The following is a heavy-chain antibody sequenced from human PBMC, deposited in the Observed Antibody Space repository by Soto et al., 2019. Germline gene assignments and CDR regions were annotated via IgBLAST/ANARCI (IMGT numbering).Heavy chain of an antibody. CDR3: ARLNYDSREPGTYYFDY. Sequence: KTSETLSLTCTVSGGSISSGDYYWSWIRQPPGKGLEWIGYIYYSGSTYYNPSLKSRVTISVDTSKNQFSLKLSSVTAADTAVYYCARLNYDSREPGTYYFDYWGQGTLVTVSS. D-gene: IGHD3-22*01. V-gene: IGHV4-30-4*01. CDR2: IYYSGST. J-gene: IGHJ4*02. CDR1: GGSISSGDYY.